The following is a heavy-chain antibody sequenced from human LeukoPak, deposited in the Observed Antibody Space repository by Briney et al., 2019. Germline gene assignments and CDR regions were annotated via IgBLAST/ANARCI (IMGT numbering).Heavy chain of an antibody. V-gene: IGHV3-11*01. CDR1: GFTFSDYY. Sequence: KPGGSLRLSCAASGFTFSDYYMSRIRQAPGKGLEWVSYISSSGSTIYYADSVKGRFTISRDNAKNSLYLQMNSLRAEDTAVYYCARPAFGVVPYYYYGMDVWGQGTTVTVSS. D-gene: IGHD3-3*01. J-gene: IGHJ6*02. CDR3: ARPAFGVVPYYYYGMDV. CDR2: ISSSGSTI.